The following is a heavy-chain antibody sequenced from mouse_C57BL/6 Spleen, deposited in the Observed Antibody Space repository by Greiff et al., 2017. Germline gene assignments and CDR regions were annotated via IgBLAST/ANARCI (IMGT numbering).Heavy chain of an antibody. Sequence: QVHVKQPGAELVKPGASVKLSCKASGYTFTSYWMHWVKQRPGQGLEWIGMIHPNSGSTNYNEQFKSKATLTVDKSSSTAYMQLSSLTSEDSAVYYCARGVKGAMDYWGQGTSVTVSS. CDR1: GYTFTSYW. CDR2: IHPNSGST. J-gene: IGHJ4*01. CDR3: ARGVKGAMDY. V-gene: IGHV1-64*01. D-gene: IGHD2-2*01.